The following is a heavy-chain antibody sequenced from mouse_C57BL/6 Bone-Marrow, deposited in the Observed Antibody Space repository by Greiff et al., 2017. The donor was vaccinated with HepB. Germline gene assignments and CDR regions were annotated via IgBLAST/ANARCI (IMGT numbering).Heavy chain of an antibody. V-gene: IGHV1-69*01. CDR2: IDPSDSYT. CDR1: GYTFTSYW. D-gene: IGHD2-2*01. CDR3: ARTDYGYDGFAY. Sequence: QVQLQQPGAELVMPGASVKLSCKASGYTFTSYWMHWVKQRPGQGLEWIGEIDPSDSYTNYNQKFKGKSTLTVDKSSSTAYMQLSSLTSEDSAVYYCARTDYGYDGFAYWGQGTLVTVSA. J-gene: IGHJ3*01.